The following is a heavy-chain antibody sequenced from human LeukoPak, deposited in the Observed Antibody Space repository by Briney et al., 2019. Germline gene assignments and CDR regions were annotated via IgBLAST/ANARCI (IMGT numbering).Heavy chain of an antibody. CDR2: IYYSGST. J-gene: IGHJ3*02. CDR1: GGSISSSSYY. D-gene: IGHD6-13*01. CDR3: ARRIAAAGTGAFDI. V-gene: IGHV4-39*07. Sequence: PSETLSLTCTVSGGSISSSSYYWGWIRQPPGKGLEGIGSIYYSGSTYYNPSLKSRVTISVDTSKNQFSLKLSSVTAADTAVYYCARRIAAAGTGAFDIWGQGTMVTVSS.